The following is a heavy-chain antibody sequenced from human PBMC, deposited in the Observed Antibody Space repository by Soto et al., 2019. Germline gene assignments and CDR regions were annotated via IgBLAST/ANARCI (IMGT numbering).Heavy chain of an antibody. Sequence: QLQLQESGPGLVKPSETLSLTCTVSGGSISSSSYYWGWIRQPPGKGLEWIGSIYYSGSTYYNPSLKRRVTISVDTSKNQFSLKLSSVTAADTAVYYCARDALYYYYGMDVWGQGTTVTVSS. CDR1: GGSISSSSYY. CDR3: ARDALYYYYGMDV. V-gene: IGHV4-39*01. J-gene: IGHJ6*02. CDR2: IYYSGST.